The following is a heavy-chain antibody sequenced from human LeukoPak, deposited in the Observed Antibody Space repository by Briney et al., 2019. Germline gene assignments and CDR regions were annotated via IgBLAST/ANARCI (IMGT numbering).Heavy chain of an antibody. Sequence: ASVKVSCXASGYTFISYGISWVRQAPGQGLEWMGWISAYNGNTNYAQKLQGRVTMTTDTSTSTAYMELRSLRSDDTAVYYCARLAVAVAGTFWFDPWGQGSLVTVSS. CDR1: GYTFISYG. CDR2: ISAYNGNT. J-gene: IGHJ5*02. V-gene: IGHV1-18*01. D-gene: IGHD6-19*01. CDR3: ARLAVAVAGTFWFDP.